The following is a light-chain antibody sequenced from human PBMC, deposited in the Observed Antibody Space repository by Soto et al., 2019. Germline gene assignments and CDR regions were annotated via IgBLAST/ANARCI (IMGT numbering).Light chain of an antibody. CDR2: DAS. CDR3: QQFDDLPFT. Sequence: DIQMTQSPSSLSASVGDRVTITCQASQDISNYLNWYQQKPGKAPKLLIYDASSLQTGVPSRFSGSGSGTSFSFTISILQPEDFATYYCQQFDDLPFTFGGGTTVKF. CDR1: QDISNY. V-gene: IGKV1-33*01. J-gene: IGKJ4*01.